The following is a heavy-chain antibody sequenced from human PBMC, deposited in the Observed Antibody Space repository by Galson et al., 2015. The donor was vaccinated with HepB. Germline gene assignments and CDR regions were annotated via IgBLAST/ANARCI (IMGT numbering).Heavy chain of an antibody. CDR1: GFTFSSYW. CDR3: ARPYYDFWSGYYLDAFDI. Sequence: LRLSCAASGFTFSSYWMSWVRQAPGKGLEWVANIKQDGSEKYYVDSVKGRFTISRDNAKNSLYLQMNSLRAEDTAVYYCARPYYDFWSGYYLDAFDIWGQGTMVTVPS. J-gene: IGHJ3*02. CDR2: IKQDGSEK. D-gene: IGHD3-3*01. V-gene: IGHV3-7*03.